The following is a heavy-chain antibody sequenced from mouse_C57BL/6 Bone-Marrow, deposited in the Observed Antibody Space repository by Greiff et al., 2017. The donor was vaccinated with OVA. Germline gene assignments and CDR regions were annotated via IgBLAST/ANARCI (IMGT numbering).Heavy chain of an antibody. Sequence: VQLQQPGAELVMPGASVKLSCKASGYTFTSYWMHWVKQRPGQGLEWIGEIDPSDSYTNYNQKFKGKSTLTVDKSSSTAYMQLSSLTSEDSAVYYCARPVVATDWYFDVWGTGTTVTVSS. J-gene: IGHJ1*03. V-gene: IGHV1-69*01. CDR2: IDPSDSYT. CDR3: ARPVVATDWYFDV. D-gene: IGHD1-1*01. CDR1: GYTFTSYW.